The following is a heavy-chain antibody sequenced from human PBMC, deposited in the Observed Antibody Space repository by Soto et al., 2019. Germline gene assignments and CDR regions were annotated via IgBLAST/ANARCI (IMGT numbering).Heavy chain of an antibody. J-gene: IGHJ5*02. D-gene: IGHD2-15*01. V-gene: IGHV2-5*02. CDR1: GFSLSTSGVG. Sequence: QITLKESGPTLVKPTQPLTLTCTFSGFSLSTSGVGVGWIRQPPGKALEWLALIYWDDDKRYRPSLKSRLTITKDTAKNQVVHTITNMDPVDTATYYGPHSRSGGSCYHLGWFAHWGQGTLVTVSS. CDR2: IYWDDDK. CDR3: PHSRSGGSCYHLGWFAH.